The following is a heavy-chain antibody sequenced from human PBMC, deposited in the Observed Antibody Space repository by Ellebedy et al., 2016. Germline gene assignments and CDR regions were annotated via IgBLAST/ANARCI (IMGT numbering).Heavy chain of an antibody. CDR3: AREWFNWFDP. CDR1: GYTFSAYG. CDR2: IGADPSTK. V-gene: IGHV3-30*02. D-gene: IGHD3-22*01. Sequence: GESLKISCITSGYTFSAYGIHWVRLLPGKGLEWVAYIGADPSTKRYADSVRGRVTVSRDNSRNTLYLEISSLRDDDTAVYYCAREWFNWFDPWGRGTLVTVSS. J-gene: IGHJ5*02.